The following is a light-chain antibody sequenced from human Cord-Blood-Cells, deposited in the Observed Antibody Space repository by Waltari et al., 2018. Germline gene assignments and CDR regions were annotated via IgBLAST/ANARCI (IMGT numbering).Light chain of an antibody. Sequence: QSALTQHASVSGSPGQSIPISRTGTSSDVGGSNYVSWYKQHPGKAPKLMIYDVSNRPSGVSNRFSGSKSGNTASLTISGLQAEDEADYYCSSYTSSSTYVVFGGGTKLTVL. CDR1: SSDVGGSNY. CDR3: SSYTSSSTYVV. V-gene: IGLV2-14*01. CDR2: DVS. J-gene: IGLJ2*01.